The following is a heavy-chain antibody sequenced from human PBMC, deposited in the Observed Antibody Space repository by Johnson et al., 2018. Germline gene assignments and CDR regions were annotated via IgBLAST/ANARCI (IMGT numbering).Heavy chain of an antibody. CDR2: ISSSSSTI. V-gene: IGHV3-48*01. CDR1: GFSFSSYS. J-gene: IGHJ4*02. CDR3: ASRIGTTGGY. D-gene: IGHD4-17*01. Sequence: VRLVQSGGGLVQPGGSLRLSCAASGFSFSSYSMNWVRQAPGKGLEWVSYISSSSSTIYYADSVKGRFTIPRDNANNSLYLQMNSLRAEDTAVYYCASRIGTTGGYWGQGTLVTVSS.